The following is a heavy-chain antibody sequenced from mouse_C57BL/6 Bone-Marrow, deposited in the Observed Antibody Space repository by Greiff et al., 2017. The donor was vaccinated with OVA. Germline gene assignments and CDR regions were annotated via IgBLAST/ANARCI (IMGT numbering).Heavy chain of an antibody. J-gene: IGHJ1*03. D-gene: IGHD1-1*01. V-gene: IGHV3-6*01. Sequence: VQLQQSGPGLVKPSQSLSLTCSVTGYSITSGYYWNWIRQFPGNKLEWMGYISYDGSNNYNPSLKNRISITRDTSKNQFFLKLNSVTTEDTATYYCAREKVARYFDVWGTGTTVTVSS. CDR2: ISYDGSN. CDR3: AREKVARYFDV. CDR1: GYSITSGYY.